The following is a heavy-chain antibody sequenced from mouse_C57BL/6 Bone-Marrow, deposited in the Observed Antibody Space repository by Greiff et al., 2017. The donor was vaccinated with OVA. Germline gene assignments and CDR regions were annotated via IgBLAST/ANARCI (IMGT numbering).Heavy chain of an antibody. D-gene: IGHD2-1*01. V-gene: IGHV1-64*01. CDR3: ARRIYYGPFAY. J-gene: IGHJ3*01. CDR1: GYTFTSYW. Sequence: VQLQQSGAELVKPGASVKLSCKASGYTFTSYWMHWVKQRPGQGLEWIGMIHPNSGSTNYNEKFKSKATLTVDKSSSTAYMQLISLTSEDSAVYYCARRIYYGPFAYWGQGTLVTVSA. CDR2: IHPNSGST.